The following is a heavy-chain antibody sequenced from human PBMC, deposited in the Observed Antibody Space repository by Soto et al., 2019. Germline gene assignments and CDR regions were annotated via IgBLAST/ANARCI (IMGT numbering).Heavy chain of an antibody. J-gene: IGHJ4*02. CDR2: ISGNGVNT. D-gene: IGHD3-10*01. CDR1: GSTLSSYV. V-gene: IGHV3-23*01. Sequence: EMQLLESGGGMVQPGGSQRLSCEASGSTLSSYVMSWFRQAPGKGLEWVSSISGNGVNTYYAHSVKGRFTISRDTSKNTLYLQMNSLRSEDTGVYYCAKGRLWFGDLFSVMSYFDSWGQGTLVTVSS. CDR3: AKGRLWFGDLFSVMSYFDS.